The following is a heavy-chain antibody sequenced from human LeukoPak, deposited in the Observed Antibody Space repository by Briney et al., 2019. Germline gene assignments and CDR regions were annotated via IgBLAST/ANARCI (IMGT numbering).Heavy chain of an antibody. CDR3: ARVPYYYDSSGYFAGVGYMDV. J-gene: IGHJ6*03. Sequence: ASVKVPCKASGYTFTGYYMHWVRQAPGQGLEWMGWINPNSGGTNYAQKFQGRVTMTRDTSISTAYMELSRLRSDDAAVYYCARVPYYYDSSGYFAGVGYMDVWGKGTTVTVSS. CDR1: GYTFTGYY. V-gene: IGHV1-2*02. CDR2: INPNSGGT. D-gene: IGHD3-22*01.